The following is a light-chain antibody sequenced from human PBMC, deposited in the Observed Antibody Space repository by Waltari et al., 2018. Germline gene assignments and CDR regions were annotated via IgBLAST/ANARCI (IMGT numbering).Light chain of an antibody. CDR3: HQYYSIPYT. V-gene: IGKV4-1*01. J-gene: IGKJ2*01. Sequence: DIVMTQSPDSLPVSLGERAPIHCKSSQSVFYSSYNKNDLAWYQQKPGQPPKLLIYWASTRESGVPDRFSGSGSGTDFTLTISSLQAEDVAVYYCHQYYSIPYTFGQGTKLEVK. CDR2: WAS. CDR1: QSVFYSSYNKND.